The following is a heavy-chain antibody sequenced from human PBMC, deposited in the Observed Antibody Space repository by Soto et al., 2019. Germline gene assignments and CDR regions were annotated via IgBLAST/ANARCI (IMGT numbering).Heavy chain of an antibody. Sequence: SETLSLTCTVSGGSVSNSNYYWGWIRQSPGRGLEWIGSVYYRGRSYSKSSVKSRVTISVDTSKNQFSLNLNSVTASDTAVYFCVSQRTSVLTQAYFDYWGPGALVTVS. CDR1: GGSVSNSNYY. CDR3: VSQRTSVLTQAYFDY. D-gene: IGHD2-8*01. CDR2: VYYRGRS. J-gene: IGHJ4*02. V-gene: IGHV4-39*01.